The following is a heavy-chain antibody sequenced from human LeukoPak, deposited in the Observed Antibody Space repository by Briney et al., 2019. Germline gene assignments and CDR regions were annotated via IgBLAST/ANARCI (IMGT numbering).Heavy chain of an antibody. CDR1: AFTVSDHY. CDR2: ISASGSSI. Sequence: GGFLRLSCAASAFTVSDHYMSWIRQAPGKGLEWVSYISASGSSIYYADSVKGRFTISRDNAKTSLYLQMNSLTTEDTAVYYCASEYCTNGVCYNPWGQGTLVTVSS. D-gene: IGHD2-8*01. CDR3: ASEYCTNGVCYNP. V-gene: IGHV3-11*01. J-gene: IGHJ5*02.